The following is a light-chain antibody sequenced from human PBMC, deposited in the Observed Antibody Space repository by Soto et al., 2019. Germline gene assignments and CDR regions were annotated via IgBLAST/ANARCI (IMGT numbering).Light chain of an antibody. CDR2: TAS. V-gene: IGKV1-39*01. CDR3: QQSYSTPIN. Sequence: DIQMTQSPSSLSASVGDRVTITFRASQSISSYLNWYQQKPGKAPKLLIYTASSLHSGVPSRFSGSGSGTDFTLTISSLQPEDFATYYCQQSYSTPINFGQGTRLEI. CDR1: QSISSY. J-gene: IGKJ5*01.